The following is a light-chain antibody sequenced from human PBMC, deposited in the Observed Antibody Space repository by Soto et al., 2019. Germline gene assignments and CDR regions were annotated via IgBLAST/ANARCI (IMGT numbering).Light chain of an antibody. CDR2: GAS. CDR1: QSVSSN. CDR3: QQYYSTVLT. J-gene: IGKJ4*01. V-gene: IGKV3-15*01. Sequence: EIVMTQSPATLSVSPGERATLSCRASQSVSSNLAWYQQKPGQAPRLLIYGASTRATGIPARFSGSGSGTEFTLTISSLQAEDVAVYYCQQYYSTVLTFGGGTKVEIK.